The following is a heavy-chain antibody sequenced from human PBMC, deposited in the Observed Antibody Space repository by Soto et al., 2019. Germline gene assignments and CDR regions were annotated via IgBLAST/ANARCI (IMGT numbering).Heavy chain of an antibody. V-gene: IGHV3-66*01. CDR1: GFYVSNYY. CDR3: ARDRRDGDTI. Sequence: EVQVVESGGGLVQPGGSLRLSCAASGFYVSNYYMSWFRQAPGKGLEWVSVIYRVGDIYYEDSVHVRFTTSRDISRNSLDLQMNSLRVDYTAVYYCARDRRDGDTIWGQGVVVTVSS. J-gene: IGHJ4*02. D-gene: IGHD3-10*01. CDR2: IYRVGDI.